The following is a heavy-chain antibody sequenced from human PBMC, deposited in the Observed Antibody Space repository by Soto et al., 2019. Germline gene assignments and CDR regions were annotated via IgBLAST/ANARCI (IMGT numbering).Heavy chain of an antibody. V-gene: IGHV4-31*03. CDR1: GGSISSGGYY. D-gene: IGHD3-10*01. J-gene: IGHJ6*02. Sequence: NPSETLSLTCTVSGGSISSGGYYWSWIRQHPGKGLEWIGYIYYSGSTYYNPSLKSRVTISVDTSKNQFSLKLSSVTAADTAVYYCARETMVTSGLYYYYGMDVWGQGTTVTVSS. CDR3: ARETMVTSGLYYYYGMDV. CDR2: IYYSGST.